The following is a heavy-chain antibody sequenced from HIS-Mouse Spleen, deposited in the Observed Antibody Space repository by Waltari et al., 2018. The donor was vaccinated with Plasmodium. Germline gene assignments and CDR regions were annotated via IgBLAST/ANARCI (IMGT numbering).Heavy chain of an antibody. Sequence: QLQLQESGPGLVKPSETLSLTCTVSGGSISSSSYSWGCIRLPPGKGLEWIGSIHSGSTYYNPSLKRRVTISVDTSKNQFSLKLSSVTAADTAVYYCASLPRVEEVTTPFYYYYYGMDVWGQGTTVTVSS. CDR2: IHSGST. CDR3: ASLPRVEEVTTPFYYYYYGMDV. D-gene: IGHD4-4*01. V-gene: IGHV4-39*01. J-gene: IGHJ6*02. CDR1: GGSISSSSYS.